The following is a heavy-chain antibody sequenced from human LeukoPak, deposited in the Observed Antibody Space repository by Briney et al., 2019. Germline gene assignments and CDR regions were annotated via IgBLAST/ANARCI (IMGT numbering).Heavy chain of an antibody. CDR3: AKVWAYYFDY. CDR2: ISVSDNNT. V-gene: IGHV3-23*01. CDR1: GFTVSSNY. Sequence: GGSLRLSCAASGFTVSSNYMTWVRQAPGKGLEWVSTISVSDNNTYYADSVKGRFTISRDNSKNTLYLQLNSLRAEDTAVYHCAKVWAYYFDYWGQGTLVTVSS. D-gene: IGHD3-16*01. J-gene: IGHJ4*02.